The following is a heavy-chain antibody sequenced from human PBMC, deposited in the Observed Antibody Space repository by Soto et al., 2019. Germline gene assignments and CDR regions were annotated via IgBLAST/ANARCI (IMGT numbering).Heavy chain of an antibody. Sequence: SETLSLTCTVSGGSISSYYWSWIRQPPGKGLEWIGYIYYSGSTNYNPSLKSRVTISVDTSKNQFSLKLSSVTAADTAVYYCARQGSTATVTTGLAFDSWAQGTMDTGSS. V-gene: IGHV4-59*08. J-gene: IGHJ3*02. CDR1: GGSISSYY. CDR2: IYYSGST. CDR3: ARQGSTATVTTGLAFDS. D-gene: IGHD4-17*01.